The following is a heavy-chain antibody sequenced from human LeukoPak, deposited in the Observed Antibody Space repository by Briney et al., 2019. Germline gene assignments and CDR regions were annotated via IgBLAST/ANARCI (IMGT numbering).Heavy chain of an antibody. J-gene: IGHJ6*03. CDR2: IYSGDST. V-gene: IGHV3-53*01. Sequence: TGGSLRLSCAASGFTVSSNYMSWVRQAPGKGLEWVSVIYSGDSTYYADSVKGRFTISRDNSKNTLYLQMNSLRAEDTAVYYCARHGSITMVRGRLRYFYMDVWGKGTTVTISS. CDR1: GFTVSSNY. CDR3: ARHGSITMVRGRLRYFYMDV. D-gene: IGHD3-10*01.